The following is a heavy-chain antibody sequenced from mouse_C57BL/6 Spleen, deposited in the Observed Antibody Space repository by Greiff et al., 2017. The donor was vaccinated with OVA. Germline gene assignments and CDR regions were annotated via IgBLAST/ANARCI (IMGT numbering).Heavy chain of an antibody. Sequence: VHVKQSGPELVKPGASVKISCKASGYSFTGYYMNWVKQSPEKSLEWIGEINPSTGGTTYNQKFKAKATLTVDKSSSTAYMQLKSLTSEDSAVYYCARRVPYGSLYYFDYWGQGTTLTVSS. V-gene: IGHV1-42*01. J-gene: IGHJ2*01. CDR2: INPSTGGT. CDR1: GYSFTGYY. D-gene: IGHD1-1*01. CDR3: ARRVPYGSLYYFDY.